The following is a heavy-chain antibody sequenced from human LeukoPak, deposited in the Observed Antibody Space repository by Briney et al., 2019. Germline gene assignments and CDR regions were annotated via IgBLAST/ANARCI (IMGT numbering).Heavy chain of an antibody. Sequence: ASVKVSCKASGYTFTGYYMHWVRQAPGQGLEWMGWINPNSGGADYAQKFQGRVTMTRDTSISTAYMALSRLRSDDTAVYYCAKGPPEYCSGGSCHSGRNWIDPWGQGTLVTVSS. CDR1: GYTFTGYY. J-gene: IGHJ5*02. D-gene: IGHD2-15*01. CDR3: AKGPPEYCSGGSCHSGRNWIDP. V-gene: IGHV1-2*02. CDR2: INPNSGGA.